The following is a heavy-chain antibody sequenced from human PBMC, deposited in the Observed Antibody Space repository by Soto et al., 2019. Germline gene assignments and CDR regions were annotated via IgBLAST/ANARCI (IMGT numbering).Heavy chain of an antibody. CDR3: TRLAAAGTEGLDH. J-gene: IGHJ1*01. D-gene: IGHD6-13*01. CDR2: IFPADSDT. CDR1: GYSFTNSW. V-gene: IGHV5-51*01. Sequence: GESLKISCRASGYSFTNSWIAWVRQMPGKGLESMGIIFPADSDTRYSPSFQGQVTISADTSINTAYLQWTSLKASDTAMYYCTRLAAAGTEGLDHGGQGTLVTVSS.